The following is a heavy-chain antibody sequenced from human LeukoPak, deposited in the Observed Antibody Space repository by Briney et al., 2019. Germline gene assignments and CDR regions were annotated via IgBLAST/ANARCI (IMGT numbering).Heavy chain of an antibody. Sequence: PGGSLRLSCAASGFTFNSYAMSWVRQAPGKGLEWISTISGGADNTYYADSVKGRFTTSRDNSKNTLSLQMNSLRAEDTAVYYCAKAQPPAPIEYYYCYMDVWGKGTTVTVSS. V-gene: IGHV3-23*01. CDR2: ISGGADNT. D-gene: IGHD2-2*02. J-gene: IGHJ6*03. CDR1: GFTFNSYA. CDR3: AKAQPPAPIEYYYCYMDV.